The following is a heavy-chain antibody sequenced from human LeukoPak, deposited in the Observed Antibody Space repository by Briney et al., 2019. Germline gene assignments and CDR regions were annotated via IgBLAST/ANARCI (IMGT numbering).Heavy chain of an antibody. D-gene: IGHD2-2*01. CDR3: ARYGVSSSTSYIDF. J-gene: IGHJ4*02. CDR1: GFTFSTYA. Sequence: GGSLRLSRAASGFTFSTYAMNWVRQAPGEGLKWVSCITGDSAYIYYADSLKGRFTISRDNAKNSLYLQMNSLRAEDTAVYYCARYGVSSSTSYIDFWGQGTLVTVSS. CDR2: ITGDSAYI. V-gene: IGHV3-21*01.